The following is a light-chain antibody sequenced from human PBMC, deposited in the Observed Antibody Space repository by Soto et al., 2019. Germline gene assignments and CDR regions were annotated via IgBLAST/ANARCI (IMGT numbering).Light chain of an antibody. V-gene: IGKV3D-15*01. J-gene: IGKJ5*01. CDR2: GAS. CDR1: ESVSSN. CDR3: QQYNMWPPIT. Sequence: EIVMTQSPVTLSMSPGERATLSCRAGESVSSNLAWYQQKPGQAPRLLIYGASSRATGIPDRFSGSGSGTDFTLTISSLQFEDFAVYYCQQYNMWPPITFGQGTRLEIK.